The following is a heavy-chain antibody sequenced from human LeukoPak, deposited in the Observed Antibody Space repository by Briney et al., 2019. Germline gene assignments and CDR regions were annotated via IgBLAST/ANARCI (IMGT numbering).Heavy chain of an antibody. CDR1: GFTFSNEA. J-gene: IGHJ4*02. Sequence: PGGSLRLSCAVSGFTFSNEAMGWVRQLRGGGLEWVSTISPGGGTTYYAESMKGRFTISRDNSKSTLYLEMNSLRAEDTAVYYCTKSRSGSSNWDLQVFDNWGQGALVTVSS. CDR3: TKSRSGSSNWDLQVFDN. CDR2: ISPGGGTT. V-gene: IGHV3-23*01. D-gene: IGHD4-11*01.